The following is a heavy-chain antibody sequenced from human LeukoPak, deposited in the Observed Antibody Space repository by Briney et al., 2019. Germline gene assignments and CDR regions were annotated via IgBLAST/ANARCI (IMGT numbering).Heavy chain of an antibody. Sequence: GGPLRLSCAASEVTSSGYAMTGVPQAPREGLHWSSALSGGGDMTSYADSVKGRFTISRNNSKITVYLQMNSLRAEVRAVYYWARDLRDIVVVPGANTYWGQGTLVTVS. CDR2: LSGGGDMT. CDR1: EVTSSGYA. CDR3: ARDLRDIVVVPGANTY. D-gene: IGHD2-2*01. J-gene: IGHJ4*02. V-gene: IGHV3-23*01.